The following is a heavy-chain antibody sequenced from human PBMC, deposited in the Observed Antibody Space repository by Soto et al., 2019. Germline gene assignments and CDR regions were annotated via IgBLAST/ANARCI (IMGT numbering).Heavy chain of an antibody. J-gene: IGHJ4*02. CDR3: AKAGFWSGYYSPVDY. CDR2: ISWNSGSI. CDR1: GFTFDDYA. D-gene: IGHD3-3*01. Sequence: SLRLSCAASGFTFDDYAMHWVRQAPGKGLEWVSGISWNSGSIGYADSVKGRFTISRDNAKNSLYLQMNSLRAEDTALYYCAKAGFWSGYYSPVDYWGQGT. V-gene: IGHV3-9*01.